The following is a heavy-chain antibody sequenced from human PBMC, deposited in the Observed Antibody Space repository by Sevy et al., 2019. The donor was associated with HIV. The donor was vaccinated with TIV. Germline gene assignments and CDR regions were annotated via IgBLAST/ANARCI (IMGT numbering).Heavy chain of an antibody. D-gene: IGHD6-19*01. CDR1: GFTFSSYA. CDR3: ARASVAGTQYYYYGMDV. J-gene: IGHJ6*02. Sequence: GGSLRLSCAASGFTFSSYAMHWVRQAPGKGLEWVAVIPYDGSNKYYADSVKGRFTISRDNSKNTLYLQMNSLRAEDTAVYYCARASVAGTQYYYYGMDVWGQGTTVTVSS. CDR2: IPYDGSNK. V-gene: IGHV3-30-3*01.